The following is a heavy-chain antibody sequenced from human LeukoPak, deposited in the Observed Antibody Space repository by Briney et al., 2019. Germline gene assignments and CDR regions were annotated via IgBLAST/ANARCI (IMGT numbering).Heavy chain of an antibody. J-gene: IGHJ4*02. CDR3: ARDSSGTNSPEFDY. CDR1: GYTFTNYG. D-gene: IGHD6-19*01. Sequence: RWASVKVSCKASGYTFTNYGISWVRQAPGQGLEWMGWISAYNGNTNYAQKLQGRVTMTTDTSTSTAYMELRSLRSDDTAVYYCARDSSGTNSPEFDYWGQGTLVTVSS. CDR2: ISAYNGNT. V-gene: IGHV1-18*01.